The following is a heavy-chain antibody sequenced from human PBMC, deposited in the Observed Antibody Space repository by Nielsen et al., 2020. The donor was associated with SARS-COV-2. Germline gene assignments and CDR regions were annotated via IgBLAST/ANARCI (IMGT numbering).Heavy chain of an antibody. CDR2: FNTGNLNR. Sequence: ASVKVSCKASGYTFTTYAIHWVRQAPGQRLEWMGWFNTGNLNRKYSERFQGRVTLTSDTSASTAYMELSSLRSEDTAIYYCARVSTVDASGTRWDLDNWGQGTLVTVSS. J-gene: IGHJ4*02. CDR3: ARVSTVDASGTRWDLDN. CDR1: GYTFTTYA. V-gene: IGHV1-3*04. D-gene: IGHD1-1*01.